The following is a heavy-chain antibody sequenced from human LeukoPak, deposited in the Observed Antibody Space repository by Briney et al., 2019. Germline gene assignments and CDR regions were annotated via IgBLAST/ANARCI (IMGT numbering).Heavy chain of an antibody. Sequence: PPETLSLTCTVSGGSISSYYWSWIRQPPGKGLEWIGYIYYSGSTNYNPSLKSRVTISVDTSKNQFSLKLSSVTAADTAVYYCARGGYDFWSGYYTPYYYGMDVWGQGTTVTVSS. CDR1: GGSISSYY. CDR2: IYYSGST. J-gene: IGHJ6*02. CDR3: ARGGYDFWSGYYTPYYYGMDV. D-gene: IGHD3-3*01. V-gene: IGHV4-59*01.